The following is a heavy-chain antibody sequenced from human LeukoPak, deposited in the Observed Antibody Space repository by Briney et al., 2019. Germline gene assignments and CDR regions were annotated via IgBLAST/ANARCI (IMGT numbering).Heavy chain of an antibody. V-gene: IGHV4-34*01. CDR2: INHSGST. CDR1: GGSFSGYY. Sequence: SETLSLTCAVYGGSFSGYYWSWIRQPPGKGLEWIGEINHSGSTNYNPSLKSRVTISVDTSKNQFSLKLSSVTAPDTAVYYCARGYYDSSGYYGALLYYYYRMDVWGQGTTVTVSS. D-gene: IGHD3-22*01. CDR3: ARGYYDSSGYYGALLYYYYRMDV. J-gene: IGHJ6*02.